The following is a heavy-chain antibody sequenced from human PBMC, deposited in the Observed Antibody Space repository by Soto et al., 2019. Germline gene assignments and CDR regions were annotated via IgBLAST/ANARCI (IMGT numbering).Heavy chain of an antibody. J-gene: IGHJ4*02. Sequence: PGESQKISSEASGYTSISYWIGWVRQKPGKGLEWMGMIYPGDSDTRYSPSFQGQVTISADKSINTAYLQWSSLEASDTAVYYCARIIAACGTRFDYWGQGTLVTVSS. CDR3: ARIIAACGTRFDY. D-gene: IGHD1-26*01. CDR1: GYTSISYW. V-gene: IGHV5-51*01. CDR2: IYPGDSDT.